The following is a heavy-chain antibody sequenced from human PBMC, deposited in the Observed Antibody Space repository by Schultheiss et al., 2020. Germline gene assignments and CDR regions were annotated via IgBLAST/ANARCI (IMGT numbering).Heavy chain of an antibody. Sequence: SATLSLTCAVYGGSFSGYYWSWIRQPPGKGLEWIGHIHYSGSTTYNASLKSRVTISVDRSKNQFSLKLSSVTASDTAVYYCARGSSGRGYTPIDYWGQGTLVTGSS. CDR3: ARGSSGRGYTPIDY. J-gene: IGHJ4*02. D-gene: IGHD3-10*01. CDR2: IHYSGST. CDR1: GGSFSGYY. V-gene: IGHV4-34*01.